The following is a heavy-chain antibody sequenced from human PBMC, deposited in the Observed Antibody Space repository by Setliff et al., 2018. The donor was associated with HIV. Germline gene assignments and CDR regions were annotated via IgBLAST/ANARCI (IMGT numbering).Heavy chain of an antibody. V-gene: IGHV3-7*03. Sequence: PGGSLRLSCEASGFTFSNNWVSWVRQAPGKGLEWVATINPDGNEKHYADSVRGRFTISRDSAKNALFLQMNGLRVDDTAIYYCARHGRFGRRFFDSWGQGTLVTVSS. CDR3: ARHGRFGRRFFDS. CDR1: GFTFSNNW. D-gene: IGHD3-10*01. CDR2: INPDGNEK. J-gene: IGHJ4*02.